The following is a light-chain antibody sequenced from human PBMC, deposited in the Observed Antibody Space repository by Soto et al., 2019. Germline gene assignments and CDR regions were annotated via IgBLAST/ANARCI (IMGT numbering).Light chain of an antibody. CDR1: SSNIGAGYD. CDR2: GNN. CDR3: QSYDSSLSGVV. J-gene: IGLJ2*01. V-gene: IGLV1-40*01. Sequence: QSVLTQPPSVSGAPGQRVTISCTGSSSNIGAGYDVHWYRQLPGRAPKLLIYGNNNRPSGVPGRFSGSKSGTSASLAITGLQAEDEADYYCQSYDSSLSGVVFGGGTKVTVL.